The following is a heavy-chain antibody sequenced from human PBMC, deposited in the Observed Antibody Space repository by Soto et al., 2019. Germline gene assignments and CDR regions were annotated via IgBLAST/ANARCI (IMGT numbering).Heavy chain of an antibody. J-gene: IGHJ6*02. Sequence: PGESLKISCKGSGYSFTSYWIGWVRQMPGKGLEWMGIIYPGDSDTRYSPSFQGQVTISADKSISTAYLQWSSLKASDTAMYYYARTSAPGKYSYVMAVWGQGTTVTVSS. V-gene: IGHV5-51*01. CDR2: IYPGDSDT. CDR1: GYSFTSYW. D-gene: IGHD6-13*01. CDR3: ARTSAPGKYSYVMAV.